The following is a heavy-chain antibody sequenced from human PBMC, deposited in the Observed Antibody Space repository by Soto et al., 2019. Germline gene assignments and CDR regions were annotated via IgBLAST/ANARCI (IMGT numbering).Heavy chain of an antibody. J-gene: IGHJ6*03. D-gene: IGHD6-25*01. CDR3: ASGSIYYMDV. CDR2: INGDGSST. Sequence: GGSLRLSCAASGFTFSSHWMHWVRQAPGKGLVWVSRINGDGSSTSYADSVKGRFTISRDNSKNMLYLQMNSLGADDTAVYYCASGSIYYMDVWGKGTTVTVSS. V-gene: IGHV3-74*01. CDR1: GFTFSSHW.